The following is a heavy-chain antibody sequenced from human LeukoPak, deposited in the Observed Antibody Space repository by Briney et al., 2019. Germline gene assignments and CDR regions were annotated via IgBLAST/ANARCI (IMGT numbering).Heavy chain of an antibody. CDR2: IYGSGIT. V-gene: IGHV4-4*07. CDR3: ARLKYYDSTGYSPSYYMDV. Sequence: PSETLSLTCTVSGGPIISYYRSWIRQSAGKGLEWIGRIYGSGITDYSPSLKSRISMSLDMSKKQFSLKLTSVTAADTAVYYCARLKYYDSTGYSPSYYMDVWGKGTSVTV. J-gene: IGHJ6*03. D-gene: IGHD3-22*01. CDR1: GGPIISYY.